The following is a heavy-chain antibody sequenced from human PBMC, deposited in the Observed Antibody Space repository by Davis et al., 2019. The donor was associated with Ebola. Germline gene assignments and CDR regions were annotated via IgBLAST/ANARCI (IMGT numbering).Heavy chain of an antibody. J-gene: IGHJ2*01. CDR1: GLTFSPYA. CDR3: VKAYGDFASYWYFDL. D-gene: IGHD4-17*01. V-gene: IGHV3-64D*06. Sequence: ESLKISCSASGLTFSPYAVHWVRQAPGKGLEYVSAISSDGDTSFYADSVRGRFAISRDNSKNTVFLQMSSLRADDTAVYYCVKAYGDFASYWYFDLWGRGTLVTVSS. CDR2: ISSDGDTS.